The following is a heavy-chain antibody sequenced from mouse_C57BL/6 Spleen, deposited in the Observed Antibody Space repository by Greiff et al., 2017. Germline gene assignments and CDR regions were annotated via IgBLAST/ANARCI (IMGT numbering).Heavy chain of an antibody. CDR2: IDPETGGT. Sequence: QVQLQQSGAELVRPGASVTLSCKASGYTFTDYEMHWVKQTPVHGLEWIGAIDPETGGTAYNQKFKGKAILTADKSSSTAYMELRSLTSEDSAVYYWTRRIGYYGSRSPDWYFDVWGTGTTVTVSS. V-gene: IGHV1-15*01. D-gene: IGHD1-1*01. CDR3: TRRIGYYGSRSPDWYFDV. CDR1: GYTFTDYE. J-gene: IGHJ1*03.